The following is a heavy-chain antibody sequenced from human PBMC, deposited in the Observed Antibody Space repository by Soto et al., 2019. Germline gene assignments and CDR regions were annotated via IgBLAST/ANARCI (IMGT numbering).Heavy chain of an antibody. V-gene: IGHV3-30-3*01. D-gene: IGHD6-19*01. CDR2: ISYDGSNK. J-gene: IGHJ4*02. CDR1: GFTFSSYS. Sequence: VGSLRLSCAASGFTFSSYSMHWVRQAPGKGLDWVAVISYDGSNKYYADSVKGRFTISRDNSQNTLYLHASSLRPDDTAVYYCARVYSSLDYGIDYWGQGTLVTVSS. CDR3: ARVYSSLDYGIDY.